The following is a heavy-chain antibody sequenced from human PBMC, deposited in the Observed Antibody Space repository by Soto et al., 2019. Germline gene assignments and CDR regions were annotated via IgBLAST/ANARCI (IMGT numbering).Heavy chain of an antibody. J-gene: IGHJ5*02. D-gene: IGHD1-26*01. CDR2: IIPIFGTA. CDR3: ASTVGDTSWCDP. V-gene: IGHV1-69*01. CDR1: GGTFSSYA. Sequence: QVQLVQSGAEVQKPGSSVKVSCKASGGTFSSYAISGVRQAPGQGLEWMGGIIPIFGTANYAQKFQGRVTITADEYTSTAYMELSSLRSEDTAVYYCASTVGDTSWCDPWGQGTLVTVSS.